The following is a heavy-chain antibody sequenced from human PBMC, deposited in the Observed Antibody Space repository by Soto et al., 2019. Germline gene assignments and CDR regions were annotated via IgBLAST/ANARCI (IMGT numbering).Heavy chain of an antibody. Sequence: EVQLVESGGGLAQPGGSLTLSCAASGFPFSRYWMSWLRQAPGKGLEWVANIKEDGSDKYYVDSVEGRFTISKDNAKNSLYLQMNSLRVDDTAVYYCAIDGAGYDYWGQGTLVTVSS. D-gene: IGHD3-16*01. V-gene: IGHV3-7*03. CDR1: GFPFSRYW. J-gene: IGHJ4*02. CDR3: AIDGAGYDY. CDR2: IKEDGSDK.